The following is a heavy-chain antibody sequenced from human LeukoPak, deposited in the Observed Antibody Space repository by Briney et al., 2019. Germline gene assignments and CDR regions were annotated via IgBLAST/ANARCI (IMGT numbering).Heavy chain of an antibody. CDR2: KSYDGSNK. CDR3: AKDRVAGRGDY. Sequence: PGRSLRLSCAASGFTFSSYGMHWVRQAPGKGLEWVAVKSYDGSNKYYADSVKGRFTISRDNSKNTLYLQMNSLRAEDTAVYYCAKDRVAGRGDYWGQGTLVTVSS. CDR1: GFTFSSYG. J-gene: IGHJ4*02. D-gene: IGHD6-19*01. V-gene: IGHV3-30*18.